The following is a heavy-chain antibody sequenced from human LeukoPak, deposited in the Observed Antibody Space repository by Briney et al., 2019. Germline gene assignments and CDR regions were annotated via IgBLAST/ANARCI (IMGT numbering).Heavy chain of an antibody. Sequence: ASVKVSCKVSGYTLTELSMHWVRQAPGKGLEWMGGFDPEDGETIYAQKFRGRVTMTEDTSTDTAYMELSSLRSEDTAVYYCATGSRYGSGSYYPHGFDYWGQGTLVTVSS. CDR1: GYTLTELS. J-gene: IGHJ4*02. CDR2: FDPEDGET. CDR3: ATGSRYGSGSYYPHGFDY. D-gene: IGHD3-10*01. V-gene: IGHV1-24*01.